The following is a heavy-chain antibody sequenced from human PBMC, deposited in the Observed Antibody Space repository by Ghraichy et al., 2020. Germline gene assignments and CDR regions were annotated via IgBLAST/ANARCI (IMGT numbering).Heavy chain of an antibody. CDR1: GGSFSPYY. J-gene: IGHJ4*02. V-gene: IGHV4-34*01. Sequence: SETLSLTCAVYGGSFSPYYWTWIRQPPGKGLEWIGEINHSGITNYSPSLKSRVTISVDPSKNQFSLKLTSATAADTAVYYCARGLHSGNANLTFDFWGQGTLVTISS. CDR3: ARGLHSGNANLTFDF. CDR2: INHSGIT. D-gene: IGHD1-26*01.